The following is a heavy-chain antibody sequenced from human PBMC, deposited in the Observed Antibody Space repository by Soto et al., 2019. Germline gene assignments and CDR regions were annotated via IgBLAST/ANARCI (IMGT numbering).Heavy chain of an antibody. CDR2: IDWDDDK. V-gene: IGHV2-70*11. CDR1: GFSLSTSGMC. CDR3: ARIPPSSGWYEDYYYYMDV. D-gene: IGHD6-19*01. J-gene: IGHJ6*03. Sequence: GSGPTLVNPTQTLTLTCTFSGFSLSTSGMCVSWIRQPPGKALEWLARIDWDDDKYYSTSLKTRLTISKDTSKNQVVLTMTNMDPVDTATYYCARIPPSSGWYEDYYYYMDVWGKGTTVSVSS.